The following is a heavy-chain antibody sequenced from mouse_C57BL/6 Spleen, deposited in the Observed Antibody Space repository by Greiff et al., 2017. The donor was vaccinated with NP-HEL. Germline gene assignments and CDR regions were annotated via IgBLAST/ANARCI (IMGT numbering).Heavy chain of an antibody. V-gene: IGHV14-3*01. D-gene: IGHD2-14*01. Sequence: EVQLQQPVAELVRPGASVKLSCTASGFNIKNSYMHWVKQRPEQGLEWIGRIDPSNGYTNYAPKFQGKATVTVDTSSNTAYMQLSSLTSEDSAIYYCARVPYWYFDVWGTGTTVTVSS. CDR3: ARVPYWYFDV. J-gene: IGHJ1*03. CDR2: IDPSNGYT. CDR1: GFNIKNSY.